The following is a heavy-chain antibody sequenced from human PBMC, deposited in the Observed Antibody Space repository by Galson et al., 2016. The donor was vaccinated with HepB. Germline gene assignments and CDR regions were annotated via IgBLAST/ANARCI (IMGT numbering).Heavy chain of an antibody. V-gene: IGHV3-30*18. D-gene: IGHD3-10*01. Sequence: SLRLSCAASGFFFSNYGMHWVRQAPGKGLAWVAVVSYDGYSKYYADSVKGRFTISRDNSKTTMYLQMNSLRVEDTAVYYCAKDVYTSGSEYGMYVWGQGTTVTVSS. CDR1: GFFFSNYG. CDR3: AKDVYTSGSEYGMYV. J-gene: IGHJ6*02. CDR2: VSYDGYSK.